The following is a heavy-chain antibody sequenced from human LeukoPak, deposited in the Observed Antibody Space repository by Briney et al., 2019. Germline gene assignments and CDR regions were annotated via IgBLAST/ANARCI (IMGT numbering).Heavy chain of an antibody. J-gene: IGHJ4*02. V-gene: IGHV3-23*01. CDR1: GFTFSNHA. CDR3: ASYDSSGYYHYFDY. CDR2: ISGSGGST. Sequence: GGSLRLSCAASGFTFSNHAMSWVRQAPGKGLEWVSAISGSGGSTYYADSVKGRFTISRDNSKNTLYLQMNSLRAEDTAVYYCASYDSSGYYHYFDYWGQGTLVTVSS. D-gene: IGHD3-22*01.